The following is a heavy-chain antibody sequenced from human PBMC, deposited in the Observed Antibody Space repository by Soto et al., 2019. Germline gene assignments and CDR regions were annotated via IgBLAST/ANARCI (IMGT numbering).Heavy chain of an antibody. Sequence: GSLRLSCSASGFTFSSYAMHWVRQAPGKGLEYVSAISSNGGSTYYADSVKGRSTISRDNSKNTLYLQMSRLRAEDTAVYYCVKGGWELLTFDYWGQGTLVTVSS. D-gene: IGHD1-26*01. CDR2: ISSNGGST. V-gene: IGHV3-64D*06. CDR3: VKGGWELLTFDY. CDR1: GFTFSSYA. J-gene: IGHJ4*02.